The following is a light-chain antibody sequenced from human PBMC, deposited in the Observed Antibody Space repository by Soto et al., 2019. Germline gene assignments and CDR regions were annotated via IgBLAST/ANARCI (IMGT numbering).Light chain of an antibody. Sequence: QSALTQPASVSGSPGQSITISCTGTSSDVGSYNLVSWYQQHPGKAPKLIIYEVSKRPSGVSNRFSGSKSGNTASLTISGLQAEDEADYYCCSYAGSSTSPFGGGTKLTVL. J-gene: IGLJ3*02. CDR2: EVS. CDR3: CSYAGSSTSP. V-gene: IGLV2-23*02. CDR1: SSDVGSYNL.